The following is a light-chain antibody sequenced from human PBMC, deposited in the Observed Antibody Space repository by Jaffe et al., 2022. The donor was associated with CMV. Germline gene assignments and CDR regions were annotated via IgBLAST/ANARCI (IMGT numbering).Light chain of an antibody. Sequence: DIQMTQSPSTLSASVGDTVTITCRASQSISTWLAWYQQRPGKAPKLLIYKASNLESGVSSRFSGSGSGTEFTLSISSLQPDDFATYYCQQYDSYSWTFGQGTKVEVK. V-gene: IGKV1-5*03. CDR3: QQYDSYSWT. CDR2: KAS. CDR1: QSISTW. J-gene: IGKJ1*01.